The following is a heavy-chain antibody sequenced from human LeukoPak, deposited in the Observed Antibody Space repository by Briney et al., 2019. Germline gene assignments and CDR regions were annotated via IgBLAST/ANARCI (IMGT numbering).Heavy chain of an antibody. D-gene: IGHD6-13*01. CDR3: ARGPGGGSSWQRDAFDI. Sequence: VASVKVSCKASGGTFSSYTISWVRQAPGQGLEWMGRIIPILGIANYAQKFQGRVTITADKSTSTAYMELGSLRSEDTAVYYCARGPGGGSSWQRDAFDIWGQGTMVTVSS. V-gene: IGHV1-69*02. J-gene: IGHJ3*02. CDR1: GGTFSSYT. CDR2: IIPILGIA.